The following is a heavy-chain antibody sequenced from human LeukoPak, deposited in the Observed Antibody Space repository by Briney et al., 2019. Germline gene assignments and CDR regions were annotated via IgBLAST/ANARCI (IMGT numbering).Heavy chain of an antibody. V-gene: IGHV3-74*01. CDR1: GFTFSSYW. J-gene: IGHJ4*02. Sequence: GGSLRLSCAASGFTFSSYWMHWVRQAPGKGLVWVSRINTDGSSTSYADSVKGRFTISRDNAKNTLFLQMNSLRAEDTAVYYCARVLKSHVFGDYLFDYWGQGTLVTVSS. D-gene: IGHD4-17*01. CDR3: ARVLKSHVFGDYLFDY. CDR2: INTDGSST.